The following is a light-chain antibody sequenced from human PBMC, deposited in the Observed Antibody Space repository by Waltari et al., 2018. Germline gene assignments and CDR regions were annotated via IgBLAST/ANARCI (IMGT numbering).Light chain of an antibody. Sequence: DIVMTQSPDSLAVSLGERATINCKSSQSVLYSSNNKNYLAWYQKKPGQPPKLLIYWASTRESGVPDRFSGSGSGTDFTLTISSLQAEDVAVYYCQQYYGTPCTFGGGTKVEMK. CDR2: WAS. V-gene: IGKV4-1*01. J-gene: IGKJ4*01. CDR3: QQYYGTPCT. CDR1: QSVLYSSNNKNY.